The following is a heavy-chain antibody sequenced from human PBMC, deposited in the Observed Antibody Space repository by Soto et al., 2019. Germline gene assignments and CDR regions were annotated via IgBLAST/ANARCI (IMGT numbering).Heavy chain of an antibody. Sequence: GGSLRLSCAGSGFSFSNFAMSWVRQAPGKGLEWVSIISDTSTNTYYADSVKGRFTISRDNSKNTLYLQMNSLRGEDTAVYYCAGGGVARYYYYGMDVWGQGTTVTVSS. CDR2: ISDTSTNT. J-gene: IGHJ6*02. CDR1: GFSFSNFA. D-gene: IGHD3-16*01. V-gene: IGHV3-23*01. CDR3: AGGGVARYYYYGMDV.